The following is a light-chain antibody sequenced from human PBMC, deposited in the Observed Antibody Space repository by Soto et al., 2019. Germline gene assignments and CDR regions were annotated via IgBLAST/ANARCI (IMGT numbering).Light chain of an antibody. J-gene: IGLJ2*01. CDR3: GTWDSSLSAVV. CDR1: SSNIGNNY. V-gene: IGLV1-51*01. CDR2: DNS. Sequence: QSLLTQPPSVSAAPGQKVTISCSGSSSNIGNNYVSWYQHLPGTAPKLLISDNSDRPSGIPDRFSGSKSGTSATLAITGLQTGDEADYFCGTWDSSLSAVVFGGGTKVTVL.